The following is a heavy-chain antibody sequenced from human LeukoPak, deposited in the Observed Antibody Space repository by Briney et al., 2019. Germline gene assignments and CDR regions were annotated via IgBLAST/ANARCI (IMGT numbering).Heavy chain of an antibody. Sequence: ASVKVSCKASGYTFTSYGISWVRQASRQGLEWMGWISAYNGNTNYAQKLQGRVTMTTDTSTSTAYMELRSLRSDDTAVYYCARDLGYCTNGVCSYWFDPWGQGTLVTVSS. CDR1: GYTFTSYG. CDR2: ISAYNGNT. V-gene: IGHV1-18*01. J-gene: IGHJ5*02. D-gene: IGHD2-8*01. CDR3: ARDLGYCTNGVCSYWFDP.